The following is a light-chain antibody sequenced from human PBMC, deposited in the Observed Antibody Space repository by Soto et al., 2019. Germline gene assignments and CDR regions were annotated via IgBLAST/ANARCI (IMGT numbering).Light chain of an antibody. CDR2: GAS. CDR3: QQYGSPSYT. V-gene: IGKV3-20*01. CDR1: QSVISSY. J-gene: IGKJ2*01. Sequence: EIVLTQSPGTLSLSPGERATLSCRASQSVISSYLTWYQQKPGQAPRLLIYGASTRSSGIPDRFSGSGSGTDFTLTISRLEPEDFAVYYCQQYGSPSYTFGQGTKVEIK.